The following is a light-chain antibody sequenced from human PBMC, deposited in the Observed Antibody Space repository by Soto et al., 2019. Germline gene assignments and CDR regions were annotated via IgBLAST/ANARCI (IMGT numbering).Light chain of an antibody. CDR2: GAS. CDR3: QQYNNWPWT. CDR1: QSVSSN. Sequence: EIVMTQYPATLSVSPGERATLSCRASQSVSSNLAWYQQKPGQAPRLLIYGASTRATGIPARFSGSGSGTEFTLTISSLQSEDFAVYDCQQYNNWPWTFGQGTKGEIK. J-gene: IGKJ1*01. V-gene: IGKV3-15*01.